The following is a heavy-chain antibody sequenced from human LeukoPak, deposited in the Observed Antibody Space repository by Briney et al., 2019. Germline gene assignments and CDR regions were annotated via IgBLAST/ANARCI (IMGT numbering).Heavy chain of an antibody. V-gene: IGHV3-21*06. J-gene: IGHJ4*02. D-gene: IGHD2-2*01. CDR1: GFAFSSYN. CDR3: ARAGTCSSTSCDGGIEY. Sequence: PGGSLRLSCAASGFAFSSYNMKWVRQAPGKGLEWVSFISTTSTYIYYADSVKGRFTVYRDNSKNLLYLQMDSLRVEDTAVYYCARAGTCSSTSCDGGIEYWGQGTLVTVSS. CDR2: ISTTSTYI.